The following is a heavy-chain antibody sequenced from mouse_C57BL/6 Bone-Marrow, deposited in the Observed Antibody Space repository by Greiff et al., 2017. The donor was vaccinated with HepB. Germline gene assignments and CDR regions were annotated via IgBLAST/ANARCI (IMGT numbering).Heavy chain of an antibody. CDR1: GYTFTDYY. V-gene: IGHV1-75*01. CDR2: IFPGSGST. D-gene: IGHD2-2*01. CDR3: AREEGLLLWLRRGFAY. J-gene: IGHJ3*01. Sequence: QVHVKQSGPELVKPGASVKISCKASGYTFTDYYINWVKQRPGQGLEWIGWIFPGSGSTYYNEKFKGKATLTVDKSSSTAYMLLSSLTSEDSAVYFCAREEGLLLWLRRGFAYWGQGTLVTVSA.